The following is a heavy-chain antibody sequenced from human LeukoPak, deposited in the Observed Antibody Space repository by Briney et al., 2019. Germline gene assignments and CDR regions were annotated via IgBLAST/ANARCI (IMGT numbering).Heavy chain of an antibody. CDR1: GGTFSSYA. J-gene: IGHJ4*02. CDR3: ARAGIFDY. Sequence: ASVKASCKASGGTFSSYAISWVRQAPGQGLEWMGVINPSGGSTSYAQKFQGRVTMTRDTSTSTVYMELSSLRSEDTAVYYCARAGIFDYWGQGNLVTVSS. D-gene: IGHD3-10*01. CDR2: INPSGGST. V-gene: IGHV1-46*01.